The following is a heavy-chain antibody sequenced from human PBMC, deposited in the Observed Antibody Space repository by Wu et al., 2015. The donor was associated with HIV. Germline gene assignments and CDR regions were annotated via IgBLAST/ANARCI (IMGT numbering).Heavy chain of an antibody. CDR1: GGTFSTYT. D-gene: IGHD3-10*01. V-gene: IGHV1-69*13. CDR2: IIPIFGTA. Sequence: QAQLVQSGAEVKKPGSSVKVSCKASGGTFSTYTISWVRQAPGQGLEWMGRIIPIFGTANYAQKFQGRVTITADESTSTAYMELSSLRSEDTAVYYCARDWTTMVRGVIIYAFDIWGQGTMVTVSS. J-gene: IGHJ3*02. CDR3: ARDWTTMVRGVIIYAFDI.